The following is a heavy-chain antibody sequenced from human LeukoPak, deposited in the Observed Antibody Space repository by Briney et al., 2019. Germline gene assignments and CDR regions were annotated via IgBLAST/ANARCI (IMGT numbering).Heavy chain of an antibody. CDR1: GFTFSSYA. CDR3: AKAGYSSGWTRYYGMDV. Sequence: GGSLRLSCAASGFTFSSYAMHWVRQAPGKGLEWVALISYDGTDKYHVDSVKGRFTISRDNSNNTLYLQMNSLRPDDTAVYYCAKAGYSSGWTRYYGMDVWGQGTTVAVSS. D-gene: IGHD6-19*01. V-gene: IGHV3-30*04. CDR2: ISYDGTDK. J-gene: IGHJ6*02.